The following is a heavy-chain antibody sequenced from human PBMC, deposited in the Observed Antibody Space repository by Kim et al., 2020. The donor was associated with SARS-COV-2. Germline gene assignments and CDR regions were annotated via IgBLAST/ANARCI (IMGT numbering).Heavy chain of an antibody. D-gene: IGHD3-22*01. CDR2: INSDGSST. CDR3: ARDRGRIVVVPRYFDL. Sequence: GGSLRLSCAASGFTFSSYWMHWVRQAPGKGLVWVSRINSDGSSTSYADSVKGRFTISRDNAKNTLYLQMNSLRAEDTAVYYCARDRGRIVVVPRYFDLWGRGTLVTVSS. CDR1: GFTFSSYW. J-gene: IGHJ2*01. V-gene: IGHV3-74*01.